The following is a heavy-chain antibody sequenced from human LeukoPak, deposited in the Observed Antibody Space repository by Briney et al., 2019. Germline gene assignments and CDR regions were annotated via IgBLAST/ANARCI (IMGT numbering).Heavy chain of an antibody. V-gene: IGHV1-18*01. CDR1: VYSFTSYG. J-gene: IGHJ6*04. CDR3: AGVGLYCSIPSCYDCHV. CDR2: IGAYNGNT. D-gene: IGHD2-2*01. Sequence: ASVKVSCKASVYSFTSYGISWVRQAPGQGLEWMGWIGAYNGNTHYAHKLQARVTMTTDTSTSTAYMELRSLRSDGTAGYYCAGVGLYCSIPSCYDCHVGGKGPTVSVSS.